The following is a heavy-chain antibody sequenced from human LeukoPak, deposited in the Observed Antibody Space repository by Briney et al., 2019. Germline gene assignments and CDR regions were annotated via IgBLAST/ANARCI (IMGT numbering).Heavy chain of an antibody. J-gene: IGHJ3*02. CDR2: IYYSGST. V-gene: IGHV4-59*08. Sequence: PSETLSLTCTVSGGSISSYYWSWIRQPPGKGLEWIGYIYYSGSTNYNPSLKSRVTISVDTSKNQFSLKLSPVTAADTAVYYCASRTYYYDSSGYRSAFDIWGQGTMVTVSS. D-gene: IGHD3-22*01. CDR3: ASRTYYYDSSGYRSAFDI. CDR1: GGSISSYY.